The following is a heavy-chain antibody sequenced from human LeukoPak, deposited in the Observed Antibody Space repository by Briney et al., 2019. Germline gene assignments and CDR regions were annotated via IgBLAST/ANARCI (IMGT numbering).Heavy chain of an antibody. CDR1: GGSISSSSYF. V-gene: IGHV4-39*07. CDR2: IYYSGST. J-gene: IGHJ4*02. D-gene: IGHD3-10*01. CDR3: ARVSLVRGAPDYYFDY. Sequence: SETLSLTCTVSGGSISSSSYFWGWVRQPPGKGLEWIGSIYYSGSTYYSPSLKSRVTISLDTSNIHFSLKLSSVTAADTAVYYCARVSLVRGAPDYYFDYWGQGTLVTVSS.